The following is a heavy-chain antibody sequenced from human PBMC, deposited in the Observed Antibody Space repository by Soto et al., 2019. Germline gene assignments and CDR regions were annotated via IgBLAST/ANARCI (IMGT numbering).Heavy chain of an antibody. CDR2: INHSGST. Sequence: SETLSLTCTVSGGSISSYYWSWIRQPPGKGLEWIGEINHSGSTNYNPSLKSRVNISVDTSKNQFSLKLSSVTAADTAVYYCARNPSPIAVADYWGQGTLVTVSS. V-gene: IGHV4-34*01. CDR3: ARNPSPIAVADY. J-gene: IGHJ4*02. CDR1: GGSISSYY. D-gene: IGHD6-19*01.